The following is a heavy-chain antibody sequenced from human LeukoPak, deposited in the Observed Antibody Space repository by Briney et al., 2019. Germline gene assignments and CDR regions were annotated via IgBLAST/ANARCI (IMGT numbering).Heavy chain of an antibody. J-gene: IGHJ3*02. CDR3: ARIRQYKEMATSRSAFDI. CDR1: GGSISSYY. D-gene: IGHD5-24*01. CDR2: IYYSGST. Sequence: SEALSLTCTVSGGSISSYYWSWIRQPPGKGLEWIGYIYYSGSTNYNPSLKSRVTISVDTSKNQFSLKLSSVTAADTAVYYCARIRQYKEMATSRSAFDIWGQGTMVTVSS. V-gene: IGHV4-59*01.